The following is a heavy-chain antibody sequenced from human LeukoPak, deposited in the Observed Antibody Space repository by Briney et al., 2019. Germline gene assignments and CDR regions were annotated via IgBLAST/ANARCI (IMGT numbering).Heavy chain of an antibody. J-gene: IGHJ4*02. CDR2: IHYTGST. V-gene: IGHV4-59*08. Sequence: SETLSLTCTVSGGSINSYYWSWIRQPPGKGLECIGYIHYTGSTNYNPSLKSRVTISVDTSKNQFSLKLSSVTAADTAVYYCASIYGDYVWYFDYWGQGTLVTVSS. CDR1: GGSINSYY. CDR3: ASIYGDYVWYFDY. D-gene: IGHD4-17*01.